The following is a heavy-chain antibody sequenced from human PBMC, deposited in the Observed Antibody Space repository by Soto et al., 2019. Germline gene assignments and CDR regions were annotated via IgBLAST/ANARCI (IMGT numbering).Heavy chain of an antibody. CDR1: GGSISSYY. CDR3: ARDHRDSSGYYPYNWLDP. D-gene: IGHD3-22*01. CDR2: IYTSGST. V-gene: IGHV4-4*07. J-gene: IGHJ5*02. Sequence: PSETLSLTCTVSGGSISSYYWSWIRQPAGKGLEWIGRIYTSGSTNYNPSLKSRVTMSVDTSKNQFSLKLSSVTAADTAVYYCARDHRDSSGYYPYNWLDPWGQGTLVTVSS.